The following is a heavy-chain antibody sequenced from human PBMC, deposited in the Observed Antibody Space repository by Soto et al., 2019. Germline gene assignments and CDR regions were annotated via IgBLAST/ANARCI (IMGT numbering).Heavy chain of an antibody. V-gene: IGHV4-34*01. CDR2: INHSGST. CDR1: GGSFSGYY. Sequence: SETLSLTCAVYGGSFSGYYWSWIRQPPGKGLEWIGEINHSGSTNYNPSLKSRVTISVDTSKNQFSLKLSSVTAADTAVYYCASLPPYYYDSSARDAFDIWGQGTMVTVSS. J-gene: IGHJ3*02. D-gene: IGHD3-22*01. CDR3: ASLPPYYYDSSARDAFDI.